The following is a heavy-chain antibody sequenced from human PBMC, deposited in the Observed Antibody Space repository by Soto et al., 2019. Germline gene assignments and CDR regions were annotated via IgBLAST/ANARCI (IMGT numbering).Heavy chain of an antibody. CDR1: GCHFGIYT. CDR3: AREGNYHEF. CDR2: ISSSGTYI. V-gene: IGHV3-21*01. D-gene: IGHD3-10*01. Sequence: GGSLSLSGETSGCHFGIYTGNWVRQAPGKGLEWVSSISSSGTYIDYADSVEGRFAISRDDAKNSVFLEMTSLRVDDTAVYYCAREGNYHEFWGQGTLVTVSS. J-gene: IGHJ4*02.